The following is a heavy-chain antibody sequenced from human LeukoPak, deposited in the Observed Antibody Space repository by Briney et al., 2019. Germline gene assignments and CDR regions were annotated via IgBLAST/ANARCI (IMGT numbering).Heavy chain of an antibody. V-gene: IGHV3-23*01. J-gene: IGHJ4*02. CDR2: ISGSGGST. CDR1: GFTFSSYG. Sequence: PGGTLRLSCAASGFTFSSYGMSWVRQAPGKGLEWVSAISGSGGSTYYADSVRGRFTISRDNSKNTLYLQMNSLRAEDTAVYYCASEIIFGSFDYWGQGTLVTVSS. CDR3: ASEIIFGSFDY. D-gene: IGHD3-3*01.